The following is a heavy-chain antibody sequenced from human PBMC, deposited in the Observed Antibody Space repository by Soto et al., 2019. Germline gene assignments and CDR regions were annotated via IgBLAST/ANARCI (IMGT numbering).Heavy chain of an antibody. J-gene: IGHJ4*02. V-gene: IGHV4-34*01. CDR3: ARGPHYYESSGQSQSDY. Sequence: PSGTLFLTFAVFCWALRCFQCGWVPPHPGEGLEWIGDINEGGFTNFNPSLESRLTISVDTSKKEYSLKLTSVTAADTAVYFCARGPHYYESSGQSQSDYWGQGTLVTVSP. D-gene: IGHD3-22*01. CDR2: INEGGFT. CDR1: CWALRCFQ.